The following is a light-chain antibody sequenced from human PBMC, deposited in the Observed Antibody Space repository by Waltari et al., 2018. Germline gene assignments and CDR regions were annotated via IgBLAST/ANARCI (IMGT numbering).Light chain of an antibody. CDR1: QSLLHSLGNTY. Sequence: DIVMTQSPLSLSVTPGEPASISCRSTQSLLHSLGNTYLDWYLQRPGQSPQLLVYLGSIRDSGVPDRFSGSGSGTDFTLQISSVEAEDVGIYYCMQALQTPWTFGQGTRVEI. CDR2: LGS. J-gene: IGKJ1*01. V-gene: IGKV2-28*01. CDR3: MQALQTPWT.